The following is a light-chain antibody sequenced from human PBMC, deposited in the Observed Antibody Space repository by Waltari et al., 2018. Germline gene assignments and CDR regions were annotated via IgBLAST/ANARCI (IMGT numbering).Light chain of an antibody. CDR3: QQSGSSPYT. CDR2: GAS. J-gene: IGKJ2*01. Sequence: LGWYQQKPGQAPRLLIYGASNRATSIPDRFSGSGSGTDFTLTISRLAPEDFAVYYCQQSGSSPYTFGQGTKLGIK. V-gene: IGKV3-20*01.